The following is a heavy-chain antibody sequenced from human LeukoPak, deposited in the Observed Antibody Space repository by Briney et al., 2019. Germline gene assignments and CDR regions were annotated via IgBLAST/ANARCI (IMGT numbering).Heavy chain of an antibody. Sequence: VASVKVSCKASGDTFSSYAFSWVRQAPGQGLEWVGGIIPIFGTANYAQKFQDRVTITADKSTSTAYMELSSLRSEDTALYYCARHPLITYYYYMDVWGKGTTVTVSS. J-gene: IGHJ6*03. V-gene: IGHV1-69*06. D-gene: IGHD3-10*01. CDR3: ARHPLITYYYYMDV. CDR1: GDTFSSYA. CDR2: IIPIFGTA.